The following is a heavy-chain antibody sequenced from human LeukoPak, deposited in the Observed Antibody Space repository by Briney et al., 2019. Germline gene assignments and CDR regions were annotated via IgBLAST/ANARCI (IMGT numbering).Heavy chain of an antibody. D-gene: IGHD5-24*01. J-gene: IGHJ6*02. CDR1: GYTVTSYY. CDR2: LNPSGGSS. CDR3: ASVYKHGMDV. V-gene: IGHV1-46*01. Sequence: RASVKVSCKASGYTVTSYYMHWVRQAPGQGLEWMAILNPSGGSSNYAQKFQGRATLTRATSTGTVYMELSSLRSEDTAVYYCASVYKHGMDVWGQGTTVTVSS.